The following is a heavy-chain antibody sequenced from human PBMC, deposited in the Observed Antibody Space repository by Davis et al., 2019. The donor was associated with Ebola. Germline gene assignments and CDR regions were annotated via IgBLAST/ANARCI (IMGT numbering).Heavy chain of an antibody. CDR3: AKEAYDFWSGYYSRGNWFDP. CDR2: ISGSGGST. Sequence: GGSLRLSCAASGFTFSSYAMSWVRQAPGKGLEWVSAISGSGGSTYYADSVKGRFTISRDNSKNTLYLQMNSLRAEDTAVYYCAKEAYDFWSGYYSRGNWFDPWGQGTLVTVSS. V-gene: IGHV3-23*01. D-gene: IGHD3-3*01. CDR1: GFTFSSYA. J-gene: IGHJ5*02.